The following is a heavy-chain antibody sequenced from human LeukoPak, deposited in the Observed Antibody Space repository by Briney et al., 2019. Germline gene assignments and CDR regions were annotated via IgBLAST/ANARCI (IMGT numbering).Heavy chain of an antibody. CDR3: ARDSYDSGWVPLDY. D-gene: IGHD6-19*01. J-gene: IGHJ4*02. Sequence: ASVKVSCKASGYTFTSHALNWVRQAPGQGLEWMGWINTNTGTPTYAPGFTGRFVFSSDTSVNTAYLQISSLRAEDTAVYYCARDSYDSGWVPLDYWGQGTLVTVSS. CDR2: INTNTGTP. CDR1: GYTFTSHA. V-gene: IGHV7-4-1*02.